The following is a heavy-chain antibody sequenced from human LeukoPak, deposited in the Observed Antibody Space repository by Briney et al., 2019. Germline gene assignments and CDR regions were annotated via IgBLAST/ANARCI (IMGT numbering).Heavy chain of an antibody. Sequence: SETLSLTCTVSGGSISSSSYYWGWIRQPPGKGLGGIGSIYYSGSTYYNPSLKSRVTISVDTSKNQFSLKLSSVTAADTAVYYCARRNSGNDYVVGHYGMDVWGQGTTVTVSS. CDR2: IYYSGST. J-gene: IGHJ6*02. CDR3: ARRNSGNDYVVGHYGMDV. V-gene: IGHV4-39*07. CDR1: GGSISSSSYY. D-gene: IGHD5-12*01.